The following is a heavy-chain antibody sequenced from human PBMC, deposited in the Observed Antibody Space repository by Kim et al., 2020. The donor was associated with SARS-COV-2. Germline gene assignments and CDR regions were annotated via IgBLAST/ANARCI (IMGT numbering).Heavy chain of an antibody. CDR2: ISWNSGSI. D-gene: IGHD3-9*01. Sequence: GGSLRLSCAASGFTFDDYAMHWVRQAPGKGLEWVSGISWNSGSIGYADSVKGRFTISRDNAKNSLYLQMNSLRAEDTALYYCAKGSFYDILTGYYDYWGQGTLVTVSS. CDR1: GFTFDDYA. CDR3: AKGSFYDILTGYYDY. J-gene: IGHJ4*02. V-gene: IGHV3-9*01.